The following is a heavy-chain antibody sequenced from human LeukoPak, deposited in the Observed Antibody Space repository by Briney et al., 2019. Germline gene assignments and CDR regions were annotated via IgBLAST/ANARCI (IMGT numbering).Heavy chain of an antibody. J-gene: IGHJ4*02. CDR3: ARGGYCSSTSCYFDY. Sequence: SETLSLTCNVSGGSMSNIYYWGWTLQPPGKGLEWIGNIFYSGITYYNPSLRSRVTIAIDTSKSQFSLKLTSVTAADTAVYYCARGGYCSSTSCYFDYWGQGTLVTVSS. CDR2: IFYSGIT. CDR1: GGSMSNIYY. D-gene: IGHD2-2*01. V-gene: IGHV4-39*01.